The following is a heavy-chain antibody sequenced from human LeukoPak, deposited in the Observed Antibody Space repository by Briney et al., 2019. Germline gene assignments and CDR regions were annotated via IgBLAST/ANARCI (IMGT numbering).Heavy chain of an antibody. CDR1: GFTFSGSA. CDR3: TRPTYGDYYLDAFDI. Sequence: GGSLRLSCAASGFTFSGSAMHRVRQASGKGLEWVGRIRSKANSYATAYAASVKGRFTISRDDSKNTAYLQMNSLKTEDTAVYYCTRPTYGDYYLDAFDIWGQGTMVTVSS. J-gene: IGHJ3*02. V-gene: IGHV3-73*01. D-gene: IGHD4-17*01. CDR2: IRSKANSYAT.